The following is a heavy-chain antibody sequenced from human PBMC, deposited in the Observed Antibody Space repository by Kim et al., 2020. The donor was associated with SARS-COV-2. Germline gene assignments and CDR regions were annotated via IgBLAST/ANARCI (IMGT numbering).Heavy chain of an antibody. J-gene: IGHJ5*02. CDR2: T. V-gene: IGHV3-74*01. Sequence: TSYADSVKGRFTISRDNAKNTLYLQMTSLRAEDTAVYYCASIAYSSGWYSWGQGTLVTVSS. CDR3: ASIAYSSGWYS. D-gene: IGHD6-19*01.